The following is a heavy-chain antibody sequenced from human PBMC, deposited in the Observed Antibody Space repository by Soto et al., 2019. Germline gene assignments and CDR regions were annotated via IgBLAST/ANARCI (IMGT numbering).Heavy chain of an antibody. CDR1: GGSFSGYY. J-gene: IGHJ6*03. Sequence: SETLSLTCAVYGGSFSGYYWSWIRQPPGKGLEWIGEINHSGSTNYNPSLKSRVTISVDTSKNQFSLKLSSVTAADTAVYYCARDRTGTTHYYYYMDVWGKGTTVTVSS. D-gene: IGHD1-7*01. CDR2: INHSGST. V-gene: IGHV4-34*01. CDR3: ARDRTGTTHYYYYMDV.